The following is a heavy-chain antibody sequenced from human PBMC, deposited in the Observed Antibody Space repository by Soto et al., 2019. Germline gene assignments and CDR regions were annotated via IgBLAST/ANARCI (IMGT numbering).Heavy chain of an antibody. CDR2: ISKSSRYI. CDR3: ARDYYDSFFDY. J-gene: IGHJ4*02. D-gene: IGHD3-22*01. V-gene: IGHV3-21*01. Sequence: APGKGLEWVSSISKSSRYIYYADSVKGRFTISRDNAKNSLYLQMNSLRAEDTAVYYCARDYYDSFFDYWGQGTLVTVSP.